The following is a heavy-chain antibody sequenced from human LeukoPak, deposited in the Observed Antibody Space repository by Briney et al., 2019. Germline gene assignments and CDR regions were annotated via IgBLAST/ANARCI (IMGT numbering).Heavy chain of an antibody. D-gene: IGHD5-18*01. J-gene: IGHJ4*02. CDR1: GGTFSSYA. V-gene: IGHV1-69*05. Sequence: SVKVSCKASGGTFSSYAISWVRQAPGQGLEWMGRIIPIFGTTNYAQKFQGRVTITTDESTSAVYMELSSPRSEDTAVHYCARGGHNYGYSYFDYWGQGTLVTVSS. CDR3: ARGGHNYGYSYFDY. CDR2: IIPIFGTT.